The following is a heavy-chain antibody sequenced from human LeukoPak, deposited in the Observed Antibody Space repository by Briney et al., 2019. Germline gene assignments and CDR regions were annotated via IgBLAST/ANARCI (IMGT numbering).Heavy chain of an antibody. J-gene: IGHJ4*02. V-gene: IGHV5-51*01. D-gene: IGHD6-19*01. CDR2: IYPGDSDT. CDR1: GYSFTSYW. CDR3: ARVGKGIAVDGTPFDY. Sequence: GESLKISCQGSGYSFTSYWIGWVRQMPGKGLEWMGIIYPGDSDTRYSPSFQGQVTISADKSISTAYLQWSSLKASDTAMYYCARVGKGIAVDGTPFDYWGQGTLVTVSS.